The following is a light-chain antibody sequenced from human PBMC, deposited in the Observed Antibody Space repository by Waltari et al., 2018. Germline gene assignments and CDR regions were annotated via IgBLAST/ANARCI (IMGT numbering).Light chain of an antibody. CDR2: AAS. CDR1: QVIDNY. J-gene: IGKJ3*01. Sequence: DIQMTQSPSSLSASVGDRVTITCRAGQVIDNYLNWYQKQPGKAPKLLIYAASTLQSGVPSRFSGSGYGTDFTFTITNLQPEDFATYYCKERFSLRGYNFGPGTRVEIK. V-gene: IGKV1-39*01. CDR3: KERFSLRGYN.